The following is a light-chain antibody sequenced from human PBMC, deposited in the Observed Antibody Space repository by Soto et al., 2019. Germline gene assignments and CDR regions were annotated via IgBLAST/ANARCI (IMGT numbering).Light chain of an antibody. V-gene: IGKV3-15*01. CDR2: RAF. CDR3: QQYNNWPLT. CDR1: RTINTY. Sequence: MTQSPSSLSASVGDTITITCRASRTINTYLNWFQQKPGEPPRIIIYRAFTRATGIPARFSGSGFGTDFTLTISSLQSEDFAVYYCQQYNNWPLTLGGGTKVDIK. J-gene: IGKJ4*01.